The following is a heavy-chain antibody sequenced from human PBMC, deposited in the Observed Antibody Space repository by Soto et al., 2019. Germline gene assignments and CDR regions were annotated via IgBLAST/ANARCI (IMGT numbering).Heavy chain of an antibody. V-gene: IGHV3-23*01. CDR3: AKDDPLPADRYYYYYGMDV. D-gene: IGHD2-2*01. J-gene: IGHJ6*02. CDR1: GFTFSSYA. Sequence: GGSLRLSCAASGFTFSSYAMSWIRQAPGKGLEWVSAISGSGGSTYYADSVKGRFTISRDNSKNTLYLQMNSLRAEDTAVYYCAKDDPLPADRYYYYYGMDVWGQGTTVTVSS. CDR2: ISGSGGST.